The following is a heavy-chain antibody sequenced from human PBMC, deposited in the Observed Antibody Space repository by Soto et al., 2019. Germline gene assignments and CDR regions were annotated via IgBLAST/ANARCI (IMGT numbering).Heavy chain of an antibody. J-gene: IGHJ4*02. CDR3: TRDGRGLGRLSLFEY. D-gene: IGHD2-21*02. CDR2: IYSGETT. CDR1: GFNVNSDY. Sequence: GGTLRLSCAASGFNVNSDYMNWVRQTPGKGLEWVASIYSGETTYYADSVRGRFTISSDKSKNTLYFQLSSLRIEDTAVYYCTRDGRGLGRLSLFEYWGQGVLVTVSS. V-gene: IGHV3-53*01.